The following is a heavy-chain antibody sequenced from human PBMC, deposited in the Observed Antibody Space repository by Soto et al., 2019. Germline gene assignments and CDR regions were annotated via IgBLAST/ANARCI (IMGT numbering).Heavy chain of an antibody. D-gene: IGHD3-9*01. V-gene: IGHV3-33*01. Sequence: QVQLVESGGGVVQPGRSLRLSCAASGFTFSSYGMHWVRQAPGKGLEWVAVIWYDGSNKYYADSVKGRFTISRDNSKNTLYLQMNSLRAEDTAVYYCARGARVLTGYGVYYYGMDVWGQGTTVTVSS. CDR3: ARGARVLTGYGVYYYGMDV. J-gene: IGHJ6*02. CDR2: IWYDGSNK. CDR1: GFTFSSYG.